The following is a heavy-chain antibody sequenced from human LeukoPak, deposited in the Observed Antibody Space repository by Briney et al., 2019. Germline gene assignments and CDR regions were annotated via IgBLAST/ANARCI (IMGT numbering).Heavy chain of an antibody. V-gene: IGHV3-7*01. CDR3: ARDRWGYSYGGD. D-gene: IGHD5-12*01. Sequence: GGSLRLSCAASEFTFSSYWMSWVRQAPGKGLEWVASIKQDGSEKYYVDSVKGRFTISRDNAKNSLYLQMNSLRAEDTAVYYCARDRWGYSYGGDWGQGTQVTVSS. CDR2: IKQDGSEK. J-gene: IGHJ4*02. CDR1: EFTFSSYW.